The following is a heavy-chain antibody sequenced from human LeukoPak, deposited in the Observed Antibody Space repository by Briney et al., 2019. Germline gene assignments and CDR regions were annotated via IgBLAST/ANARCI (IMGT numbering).Heavy chain of an antibody. CDR2: ISGSGGST. CDR3: ARDPNGDYIGTFDM. Sequence: PGGSLRLSCAASGFTFSSYGMSWVRQAPGKGLEWVSSISGSGGSTQYADSVQGRFAISRDNSKNTLYLQMNSLRVDDTAMYFCARDPNGDYIGTFDMRGRGTMVSVSS. V-gene: IGHV3-23*01. J-gene: IGHJ3*02. CDR1: GFTFSSYG. D-gene: IGHD4-17*01.